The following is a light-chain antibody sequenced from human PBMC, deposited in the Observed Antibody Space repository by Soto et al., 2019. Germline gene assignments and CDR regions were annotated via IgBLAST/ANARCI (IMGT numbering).Light chain of an antibody. Sequence: VMTQSPATLSVSPGERATLSCRASLSISNNLAWYQQKPGQAPMLLIYSASTRATAIPARFSGSASGTEFPLTISSLQSEDFAVYYCQQYNEWPLTFGGGTKVETK. CDR2: SAS. V-gene: IGKV3-15*01. CDR1: LSISNN. J-gene: IGKJ4*01. CDR3: QQYNEWPLT.